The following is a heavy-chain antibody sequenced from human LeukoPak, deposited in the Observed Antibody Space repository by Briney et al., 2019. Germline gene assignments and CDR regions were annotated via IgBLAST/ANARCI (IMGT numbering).Heavy chain of an antibody. CDR1: GGSIGSYY. Sequence: SETLSLTCTVSGGSIGSYYWSWIRQPPGKGLEWIGYICYSGSTNYNPSLKSRVTISVDTSKNQFSLKLSSVTAADTAVYYCARASVHYDSWSGPNWFDPWGQGTLVTVSS. CDR3: ARASVHYDSWSGPNWFDP. J-gene: IGHJ5*02. V-gene: IGHV4-59*01. D-gene: IGHD3-3*01. CDR2: ICYSGST.